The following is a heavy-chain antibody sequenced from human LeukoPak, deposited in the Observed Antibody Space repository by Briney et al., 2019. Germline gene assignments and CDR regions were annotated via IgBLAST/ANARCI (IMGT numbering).Heavy chain of an antibody. CDR3: ARPHWGFDS. V-gene: IGHV3-7*01. CDR2: IRQDGSEK. Sequence: PGGSLRLSCAASGFTFSSYWMSWVRQAPGKRLEWVASIRQDGSEKHYVDSVKGRFTISRDNAKNSLSLEMNSLRAEDTALYYCARPHWGFDSWGQGTLVTVSS. D-gene: IGHD7-27*01. J-gene: IGHJ4*02. CDR1: GFTFSSYW.